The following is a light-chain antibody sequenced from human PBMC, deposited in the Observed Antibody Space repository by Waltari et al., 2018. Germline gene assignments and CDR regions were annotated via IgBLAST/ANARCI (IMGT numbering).Light chain of an antibody. V-gene: IGKV3-11*01. CDR1: QSVSSY. CDR3: QQRSNWPPLT. J-gene: IGKJ4*01. Sequence: EIVLTQSPATLSLSPGERATLSCRASQSVSSYLAWYQQKPGQAPQLLIYDASNRATGIPARFSGSGSGTDFTLTISSLEPEDFAVYYCQQRSNWPPLTFGGGTKVDIK. CDR2: DAS.